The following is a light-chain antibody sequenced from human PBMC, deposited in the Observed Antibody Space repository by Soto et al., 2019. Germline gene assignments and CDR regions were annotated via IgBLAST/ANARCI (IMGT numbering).Light chain of an antibody. CDR1: QGISTY. J-gene: IGKJ5*01. V-gene: IGKV1-33*01. CDR3: QQYDNLPIT. CDR2: DAS. Sequence: DIQMTQSPSSLSASVGDRLTITCRASQGISTYLNWYQQKPGKAPKLLIYDASNLETGVPSRFSGSGSGTDFTFTISSLQPEDIATYYCQQYDNLPITFGQGTRLEIK.